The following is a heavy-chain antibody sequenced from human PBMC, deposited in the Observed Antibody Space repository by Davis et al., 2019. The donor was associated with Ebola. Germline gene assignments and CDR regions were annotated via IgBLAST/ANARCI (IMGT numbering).Heavy chain of an antibody. J-gene: IGHJ6*02. V-gene: IGHV3-53*01. D-gene: IGHD6-19*01. CDR3: ARGVGGAYYGMDV. CDR2: VYSGGST. CDR1: GFTFSSYA. Sequence: PGGSLRLSCAASGFTFSSYAMSWVRQAPGKGLEWVSVVYSGGSTYYADSVKGRFTISRDNSKNTVNLEMNSLRVEDTAVYYCARGVGGAYYGMDVWGQGTTVTVSS.